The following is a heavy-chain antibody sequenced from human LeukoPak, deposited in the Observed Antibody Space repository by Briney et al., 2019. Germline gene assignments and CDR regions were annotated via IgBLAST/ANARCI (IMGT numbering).Heavy chain of an antibody. J-gene: IGHJ4*02. CDR3: ARSGSGSYFLDY. CDR2: ISGSGGST. Sequence: GGTLRLSCAASGFTFSSYDMSWVRQAPGKGLEWVSAISGSGGSTYYADSVKGRFTISRDNSKNTLYLQMNSLRAEDTAVYYCARSGSGSYFLDYWGQGTLVTVSS. CDR1: GFTFSSYD. D-gene: IGHD3-10*01. V-gene: IGHV3-23*01.